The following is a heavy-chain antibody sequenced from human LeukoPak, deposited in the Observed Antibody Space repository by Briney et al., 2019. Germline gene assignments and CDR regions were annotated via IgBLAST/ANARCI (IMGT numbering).Heavy chain of an antibody. V-gene: IGHV4-39*07. CDR2: IYYSGRTNYSGRT. D-gene: IGHD2/OR15-2a*01. Sequence: SETLSLTCTVSGGSISRSSYYWGWIRQPPGKGLEWIGTIYYSGRTNYSGRTNYNSSLKSRVTISIDTSKNQFSLKLSSVTAADTAVYYCARSRRILLRPKMVCWFDPWGQGTLVTVSS. CDR1: GGSISRSSYY. J-gene: IGHJ5*02. CDR3: ARSRRILLRPKMVCWFDP.